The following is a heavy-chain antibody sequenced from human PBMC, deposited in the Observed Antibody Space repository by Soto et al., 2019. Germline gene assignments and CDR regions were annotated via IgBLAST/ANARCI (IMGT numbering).Heavy chain of an antibody. CDR1: GGPIRSYY. CDR2: IYHSGTT. Sequence: SGTLSLTCSVSGGPIRSYYWSWIRQPPGKGLEWIGHIYHSGTTNYNPSLEGRVTISVDMSKNQFSLDLRSVTAADTAVYSCARDLGFYDSSGSYSHAFDMWGQGTMVT. V-gene: IGHV4-59*01. D-gene: IGHD3-22*01. CDR3: ARDLGFYDSSGSYSHAFDM. J-gene: IGHJ3*02.